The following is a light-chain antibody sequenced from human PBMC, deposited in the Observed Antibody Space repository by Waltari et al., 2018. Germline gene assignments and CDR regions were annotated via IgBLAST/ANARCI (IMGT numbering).Light chain of an antibody. CDR1: SSNIGSNT. J-gene: IGLJ3*02. CDR3: AAWDDSLNGPV. V-gene: IGLV1-44*01. CDR2: SNN. Sequence: QSVLTQPPSASGTPGQWVTISCSGSSSNIGSNTVNCYQQLPGTAPNLLIYSNNQRPSGVPDRFSGSKSGTSASLAISGLQSEDEADYYCAAWDDSLNGPVFGGGTKLTVL.